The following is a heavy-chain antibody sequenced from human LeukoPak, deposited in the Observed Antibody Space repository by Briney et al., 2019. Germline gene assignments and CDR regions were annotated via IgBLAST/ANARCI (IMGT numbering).Heavy chain of an antibody. Sequence: PSETLSLTCAVYGGSFSGYYWSWIRQPPGKGLEWIGEINHSGSTNHNPSLKSQVPRSVDTSKNQFSLKLSSVTAADTAVYYCARGKITLGSWYGFRNDAFDIWGQGTMVTVSS. CDR2: INHSGST. J-gene: IGHJ3*02. CDR1: GGSFSGYY. D-gene: IGHD6-13*01. CDR3: ARGKITLGSWYGFRNDAFDI. V-gene: IGHV4-34*01.